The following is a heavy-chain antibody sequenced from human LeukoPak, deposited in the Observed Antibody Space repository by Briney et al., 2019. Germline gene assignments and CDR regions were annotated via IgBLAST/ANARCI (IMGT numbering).Heavy chain of an antibody. Sequence: SGGSLRLPCAASGFTFSSYGMHWVRQAPGKGLEWVAVISYDESNKNYADSVKGRFTISRDNSKNTLYLQMNSLRVEDTAVYFCAKYGSYNYFDTSPDYWGQGTLVTVSS. J-gene: IGHJ4*02. CDR1: GFTFSSYG. D-gene: IGHD3-22*01. CDR2: ISYDESNK. V-gene: IGHV3-30*18. CDR3: AKYGSYNYFDTSPDY.